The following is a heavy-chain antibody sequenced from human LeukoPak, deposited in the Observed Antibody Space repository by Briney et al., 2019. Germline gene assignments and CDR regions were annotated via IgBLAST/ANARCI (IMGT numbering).Heavy chain of an antibody. V-gene: IGHV1-69*05. J-gene: IGHJ6*03. D-gene: IGHD3-3*01. Sequence: SVKVSCKASGGTFSSYAISWVRQAPGQGLEWMGGIIPIFGTANYAQKFQGRVTITTDESTSTAYMELSSLRSEDTAVYYCARATLEWLHNYYYYYMDVWGKGTTVTVSS. CDR2: IIPIFGTA. CDR1: GGTFSSYA. CDR3: ARATLEWLHNYYYYYMDV.